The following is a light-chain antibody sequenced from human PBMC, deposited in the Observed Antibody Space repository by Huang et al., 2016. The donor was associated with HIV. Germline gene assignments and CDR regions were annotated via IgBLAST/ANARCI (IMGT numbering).Light chain of an antibody. CDR3: QESYSLLWT. J-gene: IGKJ1*01. V-gene: IGKV1-39*01. Sequence: DIQMTQSPSSLSASVGGRVTITCRASQSISRYLSWYQQKPGKAPNLLIFAASSLQSGVPSRFSGSGSGTNFTLTITTLQPEDFATYYCQESYSLLWTFGQGTKVEIK. CDR1: QSISRY. CDR2: AAS.